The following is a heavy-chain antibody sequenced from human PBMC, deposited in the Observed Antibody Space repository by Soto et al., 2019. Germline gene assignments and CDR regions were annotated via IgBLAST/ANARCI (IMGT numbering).Heavy chain of an antibody. D-gene: IGHD2-2*01. Sequence: QVQLVESGGGVVQPGRSLRLSCAASGFTFSSYGMHWVRQAPGKGLEWVAVIWYDGSNKYYADSVKGRFTISRDNSKNTPYLQMNSLRAEDTAVYYCARDADIVVVPAAIGFDYWGQGTLVTVSS. CDR3: ARDADIVVVPAAIGFDY. CDR1: GFTFSSYG. J-gene: IGHJ4*02. V-gene: IGHV3-33*01. CDR2: IWYDGSNK.